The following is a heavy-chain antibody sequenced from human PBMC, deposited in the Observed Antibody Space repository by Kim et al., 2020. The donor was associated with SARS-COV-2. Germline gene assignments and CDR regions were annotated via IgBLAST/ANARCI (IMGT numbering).Heavy chain of an antibody. V-gene: IGHV4-4*07. D-gene: IGHD1-1*01. CDR3: ARGDAGY. Sequence: TSWNINYYPSLKSRVTLSVDTSKNQFSLKVTSLTAADTAVYYCARGDAGYWGQGTLVTVSS. J-gene: IGHJ4*02. CDR2: TSWNI.